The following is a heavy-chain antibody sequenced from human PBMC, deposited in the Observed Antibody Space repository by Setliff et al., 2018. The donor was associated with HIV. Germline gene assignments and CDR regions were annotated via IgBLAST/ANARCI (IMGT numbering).Heavy chain of an antibody. Sequence: GGSLRLSCAASGFTFSNAGMNWVRQAPGKGLEWVGRIRSKVDGGAADYAAPVKGRFTISRDDSKNTLYLQMSSLKTEDTAVYYCTTESVFLDYFFDYWGQGTLVTVSS. J-gene: IGHJ4*02. CDR1: GFTFSNAG. V-gene: IGHV3-15*07. CDR3: TTESVFLDYFFDY. D-gene: IGHD3-9*01. CDR2: IRSKVDGGAA.